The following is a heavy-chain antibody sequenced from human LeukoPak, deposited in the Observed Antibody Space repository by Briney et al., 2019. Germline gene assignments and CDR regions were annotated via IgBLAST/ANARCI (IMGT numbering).Heavy chain of an antibody. CDR2: ISGDGGST. CDR1: GFTFDDYA. CDR3: AKDIQDGIFLWLAYYFDY. J-gene: IGHJ4*02. D-gene: IGHD6-19*01. Sequence: PGGSLRLSCAASGFTFDDYAMHWVRQAPGKGLEWVSLISGDGGSTYYADSVKGRFTISRDNSKNSLYLQMNSLRTEDTALYYCAKDIQDGIFLWLAYYFDYWGQGTLVPVSS. V-gene: IGHV3-43*02.